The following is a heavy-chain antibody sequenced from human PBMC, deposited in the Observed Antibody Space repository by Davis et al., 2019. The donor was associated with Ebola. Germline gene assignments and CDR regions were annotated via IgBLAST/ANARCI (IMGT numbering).Heavy chain of an antibody. D-gene: IGHD3-10*01. CDR2: ISYDGSNK. CDR3: ARDPFMVRGVIPIYYYYGMDV. V-gene: IGHV3-30*03. Sequence: GGSLRLSCAASGFTFSSYGMHWVRQAPGKGLEWVAVISYDGSNKYYADSVKGRFTISRDNSKNTLYLQMNSLRAEDTAVYYCARDPFMVRGVIPIYYYYGMDVWGQGTTVTVSS. J-gene: IGHJ6*02. CDR1: GFTFSSYG.